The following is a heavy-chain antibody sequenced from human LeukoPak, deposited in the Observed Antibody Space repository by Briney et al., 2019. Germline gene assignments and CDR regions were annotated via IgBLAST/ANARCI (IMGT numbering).Heavy chain of an antibody. J-gene: IGHJ4*02. CDR2: ISYSGST. CDR1: GGSISRSSYY. Sequence: PSGTLSLTCTVSGGSISRSSYYWGWIRQPPGKGLEWIGSISYSGSTYYTPSLKSRVTISVDTSKNQFSLKLSSVTAADTAVYYCARHLGYCSSSSCYFDYWGQGALVTVSS. V-gene: IGHV4-39*01. D-gene: IGHD2-2*01. CDR3: ARHLGYCSSSSCYFDY.